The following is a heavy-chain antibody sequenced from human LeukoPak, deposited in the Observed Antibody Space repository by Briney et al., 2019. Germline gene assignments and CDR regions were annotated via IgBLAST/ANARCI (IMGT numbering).Heavy chain of an antibody. D-gene: IGHD3-3*01. V-gene: IGHV4-30-2*01. Sequence: PSETLSLTCTVSGGSISSGGYYWSWIRQPPGKGLEWIGYIYHSGSTYYNPSLKSRVTISVDRSKNQFSLKLSSVTAADTAVYYCARGYYDFWSGSLDYYFDYWGQGTLVTVSS. CDR1: GGSISSGGYY. CDR2: IYHSGST. CDR3: ARGYYDFWSGSLDYYFDY. J-gene: IGHJ4*02.